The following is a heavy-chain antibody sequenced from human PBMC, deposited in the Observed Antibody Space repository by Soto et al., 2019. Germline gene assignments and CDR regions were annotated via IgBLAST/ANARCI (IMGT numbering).Heavy chain of an antibody. CDR2: IYYSGIT. CDR1: DDSINIRSYD. D-gene: IGHD2-21*02. CDR3: ARQRTSVVTKAYFDV. V-gene: IGHV4-39*01. Sequence: SETLSITCTFTDDSINIRSYDWGGIRQPPGKGLEWIGSIYYSGITYNNPSLRSRVSMSIDTSKDQFSLKLKSVTAADTALYFCARQRTSVVTKAYFDVWGPGSLVTVSS. J-gene: IGHJ4*02.